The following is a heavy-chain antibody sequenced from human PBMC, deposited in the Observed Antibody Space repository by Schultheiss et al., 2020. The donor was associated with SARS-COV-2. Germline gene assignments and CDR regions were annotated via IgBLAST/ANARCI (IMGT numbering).Heavy chain of an antibody. CDR2: IKQDGSEK. CDR1: GFTVSSNY. CDR3: ARVPANKYAFDI. D-gene: IGHD1/OR15-1a*01. V-gene: IGHV3-7*01. Sequence: GGSLRLSCAASGFTVSSNYMSWVRQAPGKGLEWVANIKQDGSEKYYADSVKGRFTISRDNAKNSLYLQMNSLRAEDTAVYYCARVPANKYAFDIWGQGTMVTVSS. J-gene: IGHJ3*02.